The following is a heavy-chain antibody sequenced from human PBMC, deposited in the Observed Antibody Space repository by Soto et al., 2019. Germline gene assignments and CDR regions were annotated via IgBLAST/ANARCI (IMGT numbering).Heavy chain of an antibody. CDR1: GGSISSSSYY. D-gene: IGHD6-6*01. V-gene: IGHV4-39*01. J-gene: IGHJ6*02. Sequence: SETLSLTCTVSGGSISSSSYYWGWIRQPPGKGLEWIGSIYYSGSTYYNPSLKSRVTISVETSKDQFFLKLSSVTAADPAVYYCAGHGREYSSSSFRSHDYYYHGMDVWGQGTTVTVSS. CDR3: AGHGREYSSSSFRSHDYYYHGMDV. CDR2: IYYSGST.